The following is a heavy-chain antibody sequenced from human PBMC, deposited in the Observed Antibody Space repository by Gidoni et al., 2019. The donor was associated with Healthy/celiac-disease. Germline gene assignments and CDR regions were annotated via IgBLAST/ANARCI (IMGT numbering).Heavy chain of an antibody. CDR3: ARDEGGGYCSSTSCDTYGMDV. D-gene: IGHD2-2*01. J-gene: IGHJ6*02. CDR2: SYYSGST. Sequence: QVQLQESGPGLVKPSQTLSLTCTVAGGSISSGGYYWSWIRQHPGKGLEWIGYSYYSGSTYYNPSLKSRVTISVDTSKNQFSLKLSSVTAADTAVYYCARDEGGGYCSSTSCDTYGMDVWGQGTTVTVSS. CDR1: GGSISSGGYY. V-gene: IGHV4-31*03.